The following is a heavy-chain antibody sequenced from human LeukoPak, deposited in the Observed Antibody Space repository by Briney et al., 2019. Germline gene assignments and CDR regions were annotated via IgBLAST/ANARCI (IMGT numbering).Heavy chain of an antibody. J-gene: IGHJ4*02. CDR1: GYPFTSYG. D-gene: IGHD4-23*01. V-gene: IGHV1-18*01. CDR2: ISAYNGNT. Sequence: ASVKVSCKASGYPFTSYGISWVRQAPGQGLEWMGWISAYNGNTNYAQKLQGRVTMTTDTSTSTAYMELRSLRSDDTAVYYCARLSTVVTHFDHWGQGTLVTVSS. CDR3: ARLSTVVTHFDH.